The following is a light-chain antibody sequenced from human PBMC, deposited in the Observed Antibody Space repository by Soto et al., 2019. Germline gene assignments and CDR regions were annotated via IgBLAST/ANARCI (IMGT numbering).Light chain of an antibody. V-gene: IGKV3-20*01. J-gene: IGKJ1*01. Sequence: DIMLTQSPGTLSLTPGERATLSCRASQSVSAGYFAWYQQKPGQAPRLLIYETSSRTTGIPDRFSGSGSGTEFTLTISSLQPDDFATYYCQHYNSYSEAFGQGTKVDIK. CDR2: ETS. CDR1: QSVSAGY. CDR3: QHYNSYSEA.